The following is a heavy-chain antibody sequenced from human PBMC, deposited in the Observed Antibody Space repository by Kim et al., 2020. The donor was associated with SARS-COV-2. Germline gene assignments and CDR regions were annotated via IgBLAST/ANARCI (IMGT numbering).Heavy chain of an antibody. D-gene: IGHD2-15*01. Sequence: GGSLRLFCAASGFTFSDYSINWVRQAPGKGLEWVSSVSSTRTSYISYADSVKGRFTISREDAKNSLHLQMDSLRVEDTAVYYCARVRTIHCSGGSCYGM. J-gene: IGHJ6*01. V-gene: IGHV3-21*06. CDR3: ARVRTIHCSGGSCYGM. CDR2: VSSTRTSYI. CDR1: GFTFSDYS.